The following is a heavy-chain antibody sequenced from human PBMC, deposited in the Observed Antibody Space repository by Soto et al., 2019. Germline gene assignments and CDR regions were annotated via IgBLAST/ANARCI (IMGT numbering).Heavy chain of an antibody. Sequence: GSLILTGASSGFSFSSYWMRWVRQAPGKGPEWVANIKEDGGEQHYVDSVKGRFTISRDNTENSLFLQMNNLRAEDSAIYYCAITTPTVSYWFDPWGPGTQVTVSS. J-gene: IGHJ5*02. CDR1: GFSFSSYW. CDR3: AITTPTVSYWFDP. V-gene: IGHV3-7*03. D-gene: IGHD4-4*01. CDR2: IKEDGGEQ.